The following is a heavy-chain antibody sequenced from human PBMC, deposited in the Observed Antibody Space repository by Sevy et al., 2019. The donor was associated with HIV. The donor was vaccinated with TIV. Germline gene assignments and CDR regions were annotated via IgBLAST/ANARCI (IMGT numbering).Heavy chain of an antibody. CDR1: GFTFSAYG. J-gene: IGHJ4*02. CDR2: IRYDGSNK. CDR3: ATRWTPGY. V-gene: IGHV3-30*02. Sequence: GGSLRLSCAASGFTFSAYGMHWVRQAPGKGLEWVAFIRYDGSNKFYADSVKVRFTISRDNSNNMMYLQMNSLRGEDTAVYYCATRWTPGYWGQGTLVTVSS. D-gene: IGHD1-1*01.